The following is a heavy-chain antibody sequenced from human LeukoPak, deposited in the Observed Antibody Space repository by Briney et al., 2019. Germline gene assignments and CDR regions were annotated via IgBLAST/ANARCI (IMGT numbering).Heavy chain of an antibody. CDR2: IYYSGIT. J-gene: IGHJ3*02. V-gene: IGHV4-39*07. CDR1: GGSIGSSSYY. Sequence: PSETLSLTCTVSGGSIGSSSYYWGWIRQPPGKGLEWIGTIYYSGITYYKPSLKSRVTISVDTSKNQFSLKVTSVTAADTAVYYCARDSIAAAGVDIWGQGTMVTVSS. D-gene: IGHD6-13*01. CDR3: ARDSIAAAGVDI.